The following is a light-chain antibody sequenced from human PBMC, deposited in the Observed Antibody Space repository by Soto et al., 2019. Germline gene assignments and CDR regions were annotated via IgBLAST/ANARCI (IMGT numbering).Light chain of an antibody. CDR2: GAS. V-gene: IGKV3-15*01. CDR3: QQYNNWPLT. J-gene: IGKJ4*01. CDR1: QSVNIN. Sequence: EIVMTQSPATLSVSPGERATLSCRASQSVNINLAWYQQRPGQAPRLLIFGASTRATSIPGRFSGSGSGTEFTLTISSLQSEDFAVYYCQQYNNWPLTFGGGTKVDIK.